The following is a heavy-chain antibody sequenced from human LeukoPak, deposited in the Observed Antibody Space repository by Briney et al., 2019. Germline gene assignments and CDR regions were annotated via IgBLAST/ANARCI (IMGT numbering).Heavy chain of an antibody. CDR1: GFTFSSYS. CDR2: IRSSGTFI. J-gene: IGHJ6*02. D-gene: IGHD3-16*01. CDR3: ARVGESYESGDYGPKSSSYDMDV. V-gene: IGHV3-21*01. Sequence: GGSLRLSCAASGFTFSSYSMNWVRQAPGEGLEWVSSIRSSGTFIYYADSVKGRFTISRDNARNSLYLQMNSLRAEDTAVYYCARVGESYESGDYGPKSSSYDMDVWGQGTTVTVSS.